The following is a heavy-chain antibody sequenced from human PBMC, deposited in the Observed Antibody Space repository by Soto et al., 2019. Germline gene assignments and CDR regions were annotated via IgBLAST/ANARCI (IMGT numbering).Heavy chain of an antibody. J-gene: IGHJ4*02. CDR2: IDPSDSYT. V-gene: IGHV5-10-1*01. Sequence: GESQKISCKGSGYSFTSYWISWVRQMPGKGLEWMGRIDPSDSYTNYSPSFQGHVTISADKSISTAYLQWSSLKASDTAMYYCALEVVTAIPYFDYWGQGTLVTVSS. CDR1: GYSFTSYW. CDR3: ALEVVTAIPYFDY. D-gene: IGHD2-21*02.